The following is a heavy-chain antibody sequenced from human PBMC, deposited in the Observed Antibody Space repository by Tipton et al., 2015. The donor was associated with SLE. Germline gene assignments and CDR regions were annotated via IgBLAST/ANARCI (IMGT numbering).Heavy chain of an antibody. CDR3: AGMSYPREGYFDY. CDR1: GGSFSGYY. V-gene: IGHV4-34*01. Sequence: TLSLTCAVYGGSFSGYYWSWIRQPPGKGLEWIGEINHSGSTNYNPSLKSRVTISVDTSKNQFSLKPSSVTAADTAVYYCAGMSYPREGYFDYWGQGTLVTVSS. J-gene: IGHJ4*02. CDR2: INHSGST. D-gene: IGHD1-26*01.